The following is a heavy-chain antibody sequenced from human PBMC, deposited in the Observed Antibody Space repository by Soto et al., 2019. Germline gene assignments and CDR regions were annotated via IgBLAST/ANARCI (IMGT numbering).Heavy chain of an antibody. CDR2: INSDGSST. V-gene: IGHV3-74*01. CDR1: GFTFSSYW. J-gene: IGHJ4*02. CDR3: VRTSLVVAAATREDY. D-gene: IGHD2-15*01. Sequence: EVQLVESGGGLVQPGGSLRLSCAASGFTFSSYWMHWVRQAPGKVLVWVSRINSDGSSTSYADSVKGRFTISRDNAKNTLYLQMNSLRAEDTAVYYCVRTSLVVAAATREDYWGQGTLVNVSS.